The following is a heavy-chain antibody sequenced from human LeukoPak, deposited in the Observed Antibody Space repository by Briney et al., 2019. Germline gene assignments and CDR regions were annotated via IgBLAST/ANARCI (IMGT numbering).Heavy chain of an antibody. CDR3: ARGRMGAYNWFDP. D-gene: IGHD3-16*01. CDR1: GFTFSSSW. V-gene: IGHV3-74*01. CDR2: INNDGSST. Sequence: GRSLRLSCAASGFTFSSSWMHWVRQAPGKGPVWVSRINNDGSSTNYADSVKGRFTISRDNAKNTLFLQMSSLRDDDTAVYYCARGRMGAYNWFDPWGQGTLVTVSS. J-gene: IGHJ5*02.